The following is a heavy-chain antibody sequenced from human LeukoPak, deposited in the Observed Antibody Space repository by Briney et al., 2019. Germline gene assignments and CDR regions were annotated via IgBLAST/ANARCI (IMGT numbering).Heavy chain of an antibody. CDR2: MNPNSGNT. Sequence: ASVKVSRKASGYTFTSYDINWVRQATGQGLEWMGWMNPNSGNTGYAQKFQGRVTITRNTSISTAYMELSSLRSEDTAVYYCARGNKDYGDYARGLSDYWGQGTLVTVSS. CDR3: ARGNKDYGDYARGLSDY. D-gene: IGHD4-17*01. V-gene: IGHV1-8*03. CDR1: GYTFTSYD. J-gene: IGHJ4*02.